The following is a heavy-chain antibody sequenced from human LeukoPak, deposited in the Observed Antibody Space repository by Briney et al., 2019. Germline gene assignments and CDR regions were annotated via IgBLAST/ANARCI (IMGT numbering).Heavy chain of an antibody. CDR3: ARALYGGNLWFDP. D-gene: IGHD4-23*01. Sequence: SETLSLTCTVAGDSISSSRNYWGWIRQPPGKGLEWIGSMYYTGSTYYNPSLKSRVTISVDTSKNQFSLKLSSVTAADTVVYCCARALYGGNLWFDPWGQGTLVTVSS. CDR1: GDSISSSRNY. CDR2: MYYTGST. J-gene: IGHJ5*02. V-gene: IGHV4-39*01.